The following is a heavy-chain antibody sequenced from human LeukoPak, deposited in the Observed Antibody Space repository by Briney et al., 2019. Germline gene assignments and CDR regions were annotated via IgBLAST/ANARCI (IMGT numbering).Heavy chain of an antibody. CDR2: INHSGST. D-gene: IGHD6-19*01. Sequence: PSETLSLTCAVYGGSFSGYYWSWIRQPPGKGLEWIGEINHSGSTNYNPSLKSRVTISVDTSRNQFSLKLSSVTAADTAVYYCARDSSSGWYPEAFDIWGQGTMVTVSS. J-gene: IGHJ3*02. V-gene: IGHV4-34*01. CDR1: GGSFSGYY. CDR3: ARDSSSGWYPEAFDI.